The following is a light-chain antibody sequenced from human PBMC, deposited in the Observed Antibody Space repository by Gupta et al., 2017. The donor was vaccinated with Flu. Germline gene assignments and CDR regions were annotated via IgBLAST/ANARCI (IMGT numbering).Light chain of an antibody. V-gene: IGLV1-40*01. CDR3: QSYDSRLSAWV. CDR2: GST. CDR1: SSSIGAGYD. J-gene: IGLJ3*02. Sequence: SVLTQPPSVSGAPGQRVTISCTGSSSSIGAGYDVHWYQHLPGTAPKVVIYGSTDRPSGVPDRFSGSKSGTSASLVITGLQVDDEGDYYCQSYDSRLSAWVFGGGTKLSVL.